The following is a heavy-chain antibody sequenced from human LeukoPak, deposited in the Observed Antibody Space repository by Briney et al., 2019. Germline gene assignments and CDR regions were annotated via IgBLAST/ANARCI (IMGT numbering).Heavy chain of an antibody. CDR2: ISQDGSET. CDR3: VRDLGHSRHYFEY. Sequence: GGSLRLSCAASGFTFNSFFLNWVRLTPGRELEWVACISQDGSETFYMDSVRGRFTISRDNTKNPLYLQMDSLRAEDTAVYFCVRDLGHSRHYFEYWGQGALVTVPS. J-gene: IGHJ4*02. V-gene: IGHV3-7*01. CDR1: GFTFNSFF. D-gene: IGHD7-27*01.